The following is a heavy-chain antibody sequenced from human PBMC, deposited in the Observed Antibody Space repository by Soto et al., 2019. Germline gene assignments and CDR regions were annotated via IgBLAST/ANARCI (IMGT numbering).Heavy chain of an antibody. Sequence: PXGSLGLYFAASGFTFSSYEMNWVRQAPGKGLEWVSYISSSGSTIYYADSVKGRFTISRDNAKNSLYLQMNSLRAEDTAVYYCARYKVSSGYYRNYYYYYGMDVWGQGTTVTVSS. D-gene: IGHD3-22*01. V-gene: IGHV3-48*03. CDR3: ARYKVSSGYYRNYYYYYGMDV. CDR2: ISSSGSTI. J-gene: IGHJ6*02. CDR1: GFTFSSYE.